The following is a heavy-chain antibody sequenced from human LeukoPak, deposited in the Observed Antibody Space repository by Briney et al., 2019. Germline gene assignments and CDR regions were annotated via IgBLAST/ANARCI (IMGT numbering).Heavy chain of an antibody. CDR1: GGSISSYY. V-gene: IGHV4-4*07. CDR3: ARGVPAAIGYAFDI. J-gene: IGHJ3*02. D-gene: IGHD2-2*02. Sequence: PSETLSLTCTVSGGSISSYYWSWIRQPAGKGLEWIGRIYTSGSTNYNPSLKSRVTMSVDASKNQFSLKLSSVTAADTAVYYCARGVPAAIGYAFDIWGQGTMVTVSS. CDR2: IYTSGST.